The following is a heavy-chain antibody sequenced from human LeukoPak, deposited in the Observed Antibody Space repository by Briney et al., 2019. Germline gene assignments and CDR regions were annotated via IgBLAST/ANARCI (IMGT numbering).Heavy chain of an antibody. V-gene: IGHV3-30*18. CDR3: AQDTYYHDTSGFYCFAY. J-gene: IGHJ4*02. CDR2: ISYDGSNK. D-gene: IGHD3-22*01. CDR1: GFTFSSYG. Sequence: GGSLRLSCAASGFTFSSYGMHWVRQAPGKGLEWVAVISYDGSNKYYADSVKGRFTISRDNSKNMVDLQMNSLRTEDTAMYYCAQDTYYHDTSGFYCFAYWGQGTLVTVSS.